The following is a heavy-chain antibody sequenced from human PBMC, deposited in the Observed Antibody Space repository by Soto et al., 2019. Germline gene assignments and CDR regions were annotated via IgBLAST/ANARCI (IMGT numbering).Heavy chain of an antibody. J-gene: IGHJ6*02. V-gene: IGHV5-51*01. Sequence: GESLKISCKGSGYSVTSYWIGWVRQMPGKGLEWMGIIYPGDSDTRYSPSFQGQVTISADKSISTAYLQWSSLKASDTAMYYCARVYYYDSSGYTYYYYGIDVWGQGTTVTVSS. CDR3: ARVYYYDSSGYTYYYYGIDV. CDR2: IYPGDSDT. CDR1: GYSVTSYW. D-gene: IGHD3-22*01.